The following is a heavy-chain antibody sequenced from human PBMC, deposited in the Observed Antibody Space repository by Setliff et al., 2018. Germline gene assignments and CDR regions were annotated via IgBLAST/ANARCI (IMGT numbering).Heavy chain of an antibody. Sequence: SETLSLTCTVSGASISDYYWTWIRQPAGRELEWIGRVSASGSTTYNPSLKSRVTMSVDTSRNQISLNLTSVTAADTAMYYCARERTIFGILVISGWFDPWGQGTVVTVSS. CDR1: GASISDYY. J-gene: IGHJ5*02. D-gene: IGHD3-3*01. V-gene: IGHV4-4*07. CDR2: VSASGST. CDR3: ARERTIFGILVISGWFDP.